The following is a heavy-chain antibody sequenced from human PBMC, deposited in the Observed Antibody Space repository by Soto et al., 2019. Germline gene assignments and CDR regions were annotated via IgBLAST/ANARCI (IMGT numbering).Heavy chain of an antibody. J-gene: IGHJ4*02. CDR2: IYSGGST. CDR1: GFTVSSNY. CDR3: ASNSMDWSGYFYYFDY. Sequence: GGSLRLSCAASGFTVSSNYMSWVRLAPGKGLEWVSVIYSGGSTYYADSVKGRFTISRDNSKNTLYLQMNSLRAEDTAVYYCASNSMDWSGYFYYFDYWGQGTLVTVSS. D-gene: IGHD3-3*01. V-gene: IGHV3-66*01.